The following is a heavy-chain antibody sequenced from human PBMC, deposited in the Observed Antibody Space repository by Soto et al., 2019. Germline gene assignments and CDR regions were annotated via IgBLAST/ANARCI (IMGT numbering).Heavy chain of an antibody. CDR2: ISAYNGNT. CDR3: AIVVVAADYGVVLGNWFDL. V-gene: IGHV1-18*01. D-gene: IGHD2-15*01. J-gene: IGHJ5*02. Sequence: QVQLVQSGAEVKKPAASVKVSCKASGYTFTSYGISWVRQAPGQGLEWMGWISAYNGNTNYTQKLQGRVTMTTDTSTSTAYMELRSVRSDDTAVYCCAIVVVAADYGVVLGNWFDLWGQGTLVTVSS. CDR1: GYTFTSYG.